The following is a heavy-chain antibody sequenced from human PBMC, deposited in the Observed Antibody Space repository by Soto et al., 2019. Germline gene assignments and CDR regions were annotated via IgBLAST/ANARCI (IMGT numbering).Heavy chain of an antibody. CDR2: IFHSGST. D-gene: IGHD3-3*01. J-gene: IGHJ4*02. V-gene: IGHV4-4*01. CDR3: ARGDFWSGSDY. Sequence: TLSLTCDVSGDSMSNNYWWTWVRQFPGEGLQWIGEIFHSGSTNYNPPLKNRVKISIDTSNNRFSLMLYSMTAADTAVYFCARGDFWSGSDYWGQGIQVTVSS. CDR1: GDSMSNNYW.